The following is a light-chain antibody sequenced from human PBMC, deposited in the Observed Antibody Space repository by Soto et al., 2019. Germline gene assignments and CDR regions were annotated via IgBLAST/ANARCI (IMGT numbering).Light chain of an antibody. J-gene: IGKJ1*01. Sequence: DIQLTQSPSPLSASVGDRVTITCRASQNIGTWLAWYQHRPGEGPKLLIHDASTLESGVPSRFSGGGSATEFSLTINSLESGDSGTYHCQQYATYSPSTFGQGTTVEIK. CDR2: DAS. V-gene: IGKV1-5*01. CDR3: QQYATYSPST. CDR1: QNIGTW.